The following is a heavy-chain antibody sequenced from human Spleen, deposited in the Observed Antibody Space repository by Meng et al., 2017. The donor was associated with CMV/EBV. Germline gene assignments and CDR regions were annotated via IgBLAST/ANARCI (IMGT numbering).Heavy chain of an antibody. J-gene: IGHJ5*01. Sequence: SISSGGYYWTWLRQHPGKGLEWIGYIYNSESTYYNPSFKSRVTISLDTSRNQFSLRLISVTAADTAVYFCARGGTYCGGDCYSPFDPWGQGTLVTVSS. D-gene: IGHD2-21*01. CDR2: IYNSEST. V-gene: IGHV4-31*02. CDR3: ARGGTYCGGDCYSPFDP. CDR1: SISSGGYY.